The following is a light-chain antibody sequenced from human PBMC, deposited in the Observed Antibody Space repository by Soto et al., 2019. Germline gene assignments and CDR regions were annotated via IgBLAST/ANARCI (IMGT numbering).Light chain of an antibody. CDR3: QQRTYWPLIT. Sequence: EIVLTQSPATLSLSPGERATLSCRASQSVSSYLAWYQQKPGQAPRLLISDASNRATGIPARFSGSGSGTDFTLTISSLEPEDFAVYFCQQRTYWPLITFGQGTRLEIK. J-gene: IGKJ5*01. CDR2: DAS. CDR1: QSVSSY. V-gene: IGKV3-11*01.